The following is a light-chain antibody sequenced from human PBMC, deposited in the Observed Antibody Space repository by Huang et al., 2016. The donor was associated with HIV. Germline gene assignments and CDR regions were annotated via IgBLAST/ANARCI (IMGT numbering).Light chain of an antibody. CDR1: QSLLHDNGHNY. V-gene: IGKV2-28*01. J-gene: IGKJ3*01. CDR2: FSS. Sequence: TVMTQSPLYLPVTPGQPAFISCRSNQSLLHDNGHNYLDWYFQKLGQSPQLLIYFSSIRAGGGPDRFSAGGFGTDFTLIINKVETEDFGIYFCMQSLQIQYTFGPGTRVDL. CDR3: MQSLQIQYT.